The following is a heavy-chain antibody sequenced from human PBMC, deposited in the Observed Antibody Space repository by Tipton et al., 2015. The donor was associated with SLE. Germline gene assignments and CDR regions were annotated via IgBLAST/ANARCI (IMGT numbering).Heavy chain of an antibody. V-gene: IGHV3-30*02. CDR3: AGGTGAYFDH. CDR1: GFTYSGYA. Sequence: SLRLSCAASGFTYSGYAMHWVRQAPGKGLEWVAFIRADGSNKDYADSVKGRFTISRDNSKNTLYLQMNRLRVEDTAVYYCAGGTGAYFDHWGQGTLVTGPS. CDR2: IRADGSNK. J-gene: IGHJ4*02. D-gene: IGHD3-16*01.